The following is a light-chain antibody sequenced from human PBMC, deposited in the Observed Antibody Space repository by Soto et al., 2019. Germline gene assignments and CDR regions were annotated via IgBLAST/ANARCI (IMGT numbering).Light chain of an antibody. CDR2: AGA. V-gene: IGLV2-23*01. CDR3: CSYAGSSPYV. J-gene: IGLJ1*01. CDR1: SIDVGNYNL. Sequence: QSFLTQPASVSGSPGQSITVSCTGTSIDVGNYNLVSWYQLRPGRAPKLMIYAGAKRPSGVSNRFPGSKSGNTASLTISGLQADDEADYYCCSYAGSSPYVFATGTKVTV.